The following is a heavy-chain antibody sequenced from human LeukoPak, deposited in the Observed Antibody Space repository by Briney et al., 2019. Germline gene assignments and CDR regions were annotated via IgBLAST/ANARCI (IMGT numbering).Heavy chain of an antibody. V-gene: IGHV3-20*04. D-gene: IGHD5-12*01. CDR3: ARGKYGGYFIDY. CDR2: ANWNGGST. CDR1: VFTLPAYG. Sequence: PAGGSLSLSCAASVFTLPAYGQSWVRRAPGYVETSVTSANWNGGSTGYADSVKGLFTISRDNAKNSLYLQMNSLRAEDTAVYYCARGKYGGYFIDYWGQGTLVTVSS. J-gene: IGHJ4*02.